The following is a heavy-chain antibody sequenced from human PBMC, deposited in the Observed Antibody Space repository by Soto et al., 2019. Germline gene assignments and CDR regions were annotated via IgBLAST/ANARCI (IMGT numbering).Heavy chain of an antibody. J-gene: IGHJ5*02. CDR1: GASISGYY. D-gene: IGHD1-1*01. CDR2: ICATGTT. CDR3: VRDGTKTLRDWFDP. V-gene: IGHV4-4*07. Sequence: SETLSLTCTVSGASISGYYWSWIRKSAGKGLEWIGRICATGTTDYNPSLKSRVMMSVDTSKKQFSLKLRSVTAADTAVYYCVRDGTKTLRDWFDPWGQGISVTVSS.